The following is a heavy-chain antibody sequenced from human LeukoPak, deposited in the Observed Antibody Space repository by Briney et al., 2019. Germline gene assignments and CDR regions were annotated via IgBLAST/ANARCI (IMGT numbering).Heavy chain of an antibody. D-gene: IGHD3-9*01. J-gene: IGHJ3*02. V-gene: IGHV4-39*01. CDR2: IYYGGIT. CDR3: ARHRRHFDILTGFSAGPFDM. Sequence: SETLSLTCTVSGGSISTSAYYWGWIRQPPGRGLGWIGNIYYGGITYYKPSLKSRVTISVHTSTNQFSLKLTSVTAADTAVYYCARHRRHFDILTGFSAGPFDMWGQGTMVTVSS. CDR1: GGSISTSAYY.